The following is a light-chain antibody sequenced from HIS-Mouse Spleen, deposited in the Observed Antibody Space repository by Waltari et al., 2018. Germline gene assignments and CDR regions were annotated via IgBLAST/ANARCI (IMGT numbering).Light chain of an antibody. J-gene: IGKJ4*01. CDR1: QSVSSY. CDR3: QQRSNWPLT. CDR2: DAS. Sequence: EIVLTQSPATLSLSPGERATLPCRASQSVSSYLAWYQQKPGQAPRHLIYDASNRATGIPARFSGSGSVTDFTLTISSLEPEDFAVYYCQQRSNWPLTFGGGTKVEIK. V-gene: IGKV3-11*01.